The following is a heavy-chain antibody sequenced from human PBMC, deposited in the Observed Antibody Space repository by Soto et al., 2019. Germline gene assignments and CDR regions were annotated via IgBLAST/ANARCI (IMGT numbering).Heavy chain of an antibody. V-gene: IGHV1-46*01. CDR1: GYTLTSYY. Sequence: ASVKVSCKASGYTLTSYYMHWGRQGPGQGLEWMGIINPSGGSTSYAQKFQGRVTMTRDTSTSTVYMELSSLRSEDTAVYYCAFAHCSGGSCPFDYWGQGTLVTVSS. J-gene: IGHJ4*02. CDR3: AFAHCSGGSCPFDY. CDR2: INPSGGST. D-gene: IGHD2-15*01.